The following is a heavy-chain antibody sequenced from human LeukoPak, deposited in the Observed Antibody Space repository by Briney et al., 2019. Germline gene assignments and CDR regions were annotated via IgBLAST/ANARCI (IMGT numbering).Heavy chain of an antibody. CDR3: AANSGYDLY. CDR2: ISSNGGST. V-gene: IGHV3-64*01. J-gene: IGHJ4*02. D-gene: IGHD5-12*01. CDR1: GFTFSSYA. Sequence: GGSLRLSCAASGFTFSSYAMHWVRQAPGKGLEYVSAISSNGGSTYYANSVKGRFTISRDNSKNTLYLQMGSQRAEDMAVYYCAANSGYDLYWGQGTLVTVSS.